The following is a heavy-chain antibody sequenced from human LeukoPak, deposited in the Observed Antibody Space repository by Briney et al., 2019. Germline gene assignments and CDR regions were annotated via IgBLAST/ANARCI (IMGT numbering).Heavy chain of an antibody. V-gene: IGHV5-51*01. CDR2: IYPGDSDT. Sequence: GESLKISCKGSGYSFTSYWIGWVRQMPGKGLEWMGIIYPGDSDTRYSPSFQGQVTISADKSISTAYLQWSSLKASDTAMYYCARRGYYYDSSGYYFDIWGQGTMVTVSS. D-gene: IGHD3-22*01. J-gene: IGHJ3*02. CDR3: ARRGYYYDSSGYYFDI. CDR1: GYSFTSYW.